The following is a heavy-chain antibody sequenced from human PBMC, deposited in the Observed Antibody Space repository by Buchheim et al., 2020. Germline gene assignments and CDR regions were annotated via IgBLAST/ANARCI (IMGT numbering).Heavy chain of an antibody. CDR2: INSDGSST. Sequence: EVQLVESGGGLVQPGGSLRLSCAASGFTFSSYWMHWVRQAPGKGLVWVSRINSDGSSTSYADSVKGRFTISRDNAKNTLYLPMNSLRAEDMAVYYCARALMDYDILTGYYMRGMDVWGQGTT. V-gene: IGHV3-74*01. CDR1: GFTFSSYW. D-gene: IGHD3-9*01. J-gene: IGHJ6*02. CDR3: ARALMDYDILTGYYMRGMDV.